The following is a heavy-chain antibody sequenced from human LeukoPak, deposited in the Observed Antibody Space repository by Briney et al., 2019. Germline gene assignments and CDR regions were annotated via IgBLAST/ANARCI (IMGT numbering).Heavy chain of an antibody. CDR3: ARVDRRVVRGNWFDP. Sequence: PSETLSLTCAVSGYSISSGYYWGWIRQPPGKGLEWIGSIYHSGSTYYNPSLKSRVTISVDTSKNQFSLKLSSVTAADTAVYYCARVDRRVVRGNWFDPWGQGTLVTVSS. CDR2: IYHSGST. J-gene: IGHJ5*02. D-gene: IGHD3-10*01. CDR1: GYSISSGYY. V-gene: IGHV4-38-2*01.